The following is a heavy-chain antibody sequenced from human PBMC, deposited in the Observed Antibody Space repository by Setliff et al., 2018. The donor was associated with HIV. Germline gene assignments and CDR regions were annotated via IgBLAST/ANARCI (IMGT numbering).Heavy chain of an antibody. CDR1: GDYLSSSHW. Sequence: SETLSLTCAVSGDYLSSSHWWSWVRQAPGKGLEWIGNIYHGGNTHYNPSLESRVTISADESKNQFSLRLSSVTAADTAVYYCAASVADYGKGGGMGYWGQGTLVTVSS. CDR3: AASVADYGKGGGMGY. D-gene: IGHD3-10*01. CDR2: IYHGGNT. V-gene: IGHV4-4*02. J-gene: IGHJ4*02.